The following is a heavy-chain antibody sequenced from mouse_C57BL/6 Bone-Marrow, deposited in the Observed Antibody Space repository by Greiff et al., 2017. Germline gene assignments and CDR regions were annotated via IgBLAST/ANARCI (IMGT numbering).Heavy chain of an antibody. D-gene: IGHD2-2*01. CDR1: GYAFSSSW. V-gene: IGHV1-82*01. Sequence: VQLMQPGPELVKPGASVKISCKASGYAFSSSWMHWVKQRPGQGLEWIGRIHPADGDTNYNGKFKGKATLTADKSSSTAYMQLSSLTSEDSAVXFCAYGYSLGWGQGTTLTVSS. CDR2: IHPADGDT. CDR3: AYGYSLG. J-gene: IGHJ2*01.